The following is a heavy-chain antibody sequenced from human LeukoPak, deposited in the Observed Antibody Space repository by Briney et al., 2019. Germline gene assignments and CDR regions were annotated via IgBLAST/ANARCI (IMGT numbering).Heavy chain of an antibody. CDR3: ARVMGRYCSSTSCYVDC. D-gene: IGHD2-2*01. CDR1: GITFSSYA. Sequence: GGSLRLSCAASGITFSSYAMHWVRQAPGKGLEWVAVISYDGSNKYYADSVKGRFTISRDNSKNTLYLQMNSLRAEDTAVYYCARVMGRYCSSTSCYVDCWGQGTLVTVSS. CDR2: ISYDGSNK. J-gene: IGHJ4*02. V-gene: IGHV3-30*04.